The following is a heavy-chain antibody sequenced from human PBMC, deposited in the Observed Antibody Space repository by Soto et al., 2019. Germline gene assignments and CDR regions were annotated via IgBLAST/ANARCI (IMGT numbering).Heavy chain of an antibody. V-gene: IGHV1-69*12. CDR1: GGTFGNSA. CDR2: IVPMFGTA. Sequence: QVQLVQSGAEVKKPGSSVNVSCKTSGGTFGNSAVAWVRQAPGQGLEWMGGIVPMFGTANYAQKFQGRVTMTADESTSTAYMELSSLRSVDTAVYYCARDGDPAYALWRGPLGGGRFDPWGQGTLVTVSS. J-gene: IGHJ5*02. D-gene: IGHD3-3*01. CDR3: ARDGDPAYALWRGPLGGGRFDP.